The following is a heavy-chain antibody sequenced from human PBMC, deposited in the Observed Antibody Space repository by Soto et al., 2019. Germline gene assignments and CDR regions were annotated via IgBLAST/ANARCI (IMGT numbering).Heavy chain of an antibody. V-gene: IGHV4-39*01. CDR2: IYYSGST. CDR3: ARLPSIAARPIDY. Sequence: QLQLQESGPGLVKPSETLSLTCTVSGGSISSSSYYWGWIRQPPGKGLEWIGSIYYSGSTYYNPSLKSRVSIPVDTSKNQFSLKLSSVTAADTAVYYCARLPSIAARPIDYWGQGTLVTVSS. J-gene: IGHJ4*02. D-gene: IGHD6-6*01. CDR1: GGSISSSSYY.